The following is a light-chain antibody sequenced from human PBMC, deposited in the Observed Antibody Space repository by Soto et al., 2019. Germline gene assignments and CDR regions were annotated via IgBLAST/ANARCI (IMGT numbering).Light chain of an antibody. CDR1: QGISSY. CDR3: QQHYSYSRT. V-gene: IGKV1-8*01. J-gene: IGKJ1*01. CDR2: AAS. Sequence: AIRMTQSPSSFSASTGDRVTITCRASQGISSYLAWYQQKPGKAPKLLIYAASTLQSGVPSRFSGSGSGTDFTLTISCLQSEDFATYYCQQHYSYSRTFGQGTKVEIK.